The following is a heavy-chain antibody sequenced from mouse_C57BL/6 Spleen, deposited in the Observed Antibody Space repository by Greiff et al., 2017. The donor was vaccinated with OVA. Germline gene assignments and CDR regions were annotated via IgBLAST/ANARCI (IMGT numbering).Heavy chain of an antibody. Sequence: EVQLQQSGPVLVKPGASVKMSCKASGYTFTDYYMNWVKQSHGKSLEWIGVINPYNGGTSYNQKFKGKATLTVDKTSSTAYMELNSLTSEDSAVYYSARSGTAQATDYWGQGTTLTVSS. D-gene: IGHD3-2*02. CDR3: ARSGTAQATDY. J-gene: IGHJ2*01. CDR2: INPYNGGT. CDR1: GYTFTDYY. V-gene: IGHV1-19*01.